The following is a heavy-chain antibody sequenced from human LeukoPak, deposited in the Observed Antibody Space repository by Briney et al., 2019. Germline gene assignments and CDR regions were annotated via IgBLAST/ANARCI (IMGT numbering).Heavy chain of an antibody. J-gene: IGHJ4*02. Sequence: PSETLSLTCAVYGGSFSGYYWSWIRQPSGKGLEWIGEINHSGSTNYNPSLKSRVTISVDTSKNQFSLKLSSVTAADTAVYYCARKDSGRLKYYFDYWGQGTLVTVSS. CDR2: INHSGST. CDR3: ARKDSGRLKYYFDY. V-gene: IGHV4-34*01. CDR1: GGSFSGYY. D-gene: IGHD1-26*01.